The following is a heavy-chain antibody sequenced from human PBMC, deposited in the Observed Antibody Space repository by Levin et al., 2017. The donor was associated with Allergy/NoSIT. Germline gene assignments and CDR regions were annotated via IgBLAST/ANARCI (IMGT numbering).Heavy chain of an antibody. Sequence: QASETLSLTCAASEFTFSSSSMNWVRQAPGKGLEWVSYISSTSSTIYYADSVKGRFTISRDNAKNSLSLQMNSLRDEDTADYYCERVFSDDYYMDVWGKGTTVTVSS. CDR3: ERVFSDDYYMDV. J-gene: IGHJ6*03. V-gene: IGHV3-48*02. CDR2: ISSTSSTI. CDR1: EFTFSSSS.